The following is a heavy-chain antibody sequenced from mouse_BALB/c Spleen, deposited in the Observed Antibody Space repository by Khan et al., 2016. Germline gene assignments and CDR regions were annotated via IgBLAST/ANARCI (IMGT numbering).Heavy chain of an antibody. V-gene: IGHV10-1*02. CDR2: IRSKSNNYAT. J-gene: IGHJ3*01. Sequence: EVQLVESGGGLVQPKGSLKLSCAASGFTFNTYAMNWVRQAPGKGLEWVARIRSKSNNYATYYADSVKDRFTISRDDSQSMLYLQMNNLKTEDTAMYYCEGRDYDAWFAYWGQGTLVTVSA. D-gene: IGHD2-4*01. CDR3: EGRDYDAWFAY. CDR1: GFTFNTYA.